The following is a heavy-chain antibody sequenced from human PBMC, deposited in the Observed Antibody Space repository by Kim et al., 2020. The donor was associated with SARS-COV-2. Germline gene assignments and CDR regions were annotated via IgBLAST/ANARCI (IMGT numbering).Heavy chain of an antibody. Sequence: SETLSLTCTVSGYSISSGYYWGWIRQPPGKGLEWIGSIYHSGSTYYNPSLKSRVTISVDTSKNQFSLKLSSVTAADTAVYYCARGSGAVATLLWFDPWG. CDR2: IYHSGST. CDR1: GYSISSGYY. D-gene: IGHD5-12*01. V-gene: IGHV4-38-2*02. CDR3: ARGSGAVATLLWFDP. J-gene: IGHJ5*02.